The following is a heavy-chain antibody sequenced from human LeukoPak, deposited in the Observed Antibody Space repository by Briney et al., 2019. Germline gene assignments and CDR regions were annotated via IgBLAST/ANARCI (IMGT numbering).Heavy chain of an antibody. D-gene: IGHD3-10*01. CDR2: IIPIFGTA. CDR1: GGTFSSYA. Sequence: ASVKVSCKASGGTFSSYAISWVRQAPGQGLEWMGGIIPIFGTANYAQKFQGRVTITTDESTSTAYMELSSLRSEDTAVYYCARGPITMVRGVIISYYMDVWGKGTTVTVSS. J-gene: IGHJ6*03. CDR3: ARGPITMVRGVIISYYMDV. V-gene: IGHV1-69*05.